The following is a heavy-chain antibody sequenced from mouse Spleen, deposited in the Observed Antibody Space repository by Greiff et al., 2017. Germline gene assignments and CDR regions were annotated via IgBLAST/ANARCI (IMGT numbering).Heavy chain of an antibody. V-gene: IGHV5-12*02. CDR1: GFTFSDYY. CDR3: ARGDYGSSGAY. J-gene: IGHJ3*01. CDR2: ISNGGGST. D-gene: IGHD1-1*01. Sequence: DVMLVESGGGLVQPGGSLKLSCATSGFTFSDYYMYWVRQTPEKRLEWVAYISNGGGSTYYPDTVKGRFTISRDNAKNTLYLQMSRLKSEDTAMYYCARGDYGSSGAYWGQGTLVTVSA.